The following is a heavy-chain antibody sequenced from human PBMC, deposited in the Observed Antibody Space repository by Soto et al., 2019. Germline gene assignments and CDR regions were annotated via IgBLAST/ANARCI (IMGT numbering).Heavy chain of an antibody. V-gene: IGHV3-33*01. D-gene: IGHD1-26*01. CDR3: ARDQLGSGYWYFDL. CDR1: AGFTFSDFG. Sequence: QVELVESGGGVVQPGGSLRLSCAASAGFTFSDFGFHWVRQAPGKGLEWVAVIWYDGSHKYYAESVKGRFTISRENSNKTVYLQMNNLRGEDTAVYYCARDQLGSGYWYFDLWGRGSLVSVSA. J-gene: IGHJ2*01. CDR2: IWYDGSHK.